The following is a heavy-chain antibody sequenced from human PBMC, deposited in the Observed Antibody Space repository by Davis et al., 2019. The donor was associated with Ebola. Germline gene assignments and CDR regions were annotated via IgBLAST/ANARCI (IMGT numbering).Heavy chain of an antibody. J-gene: IGHJ6*02. CDR2: INPNSGGT. V-gene: IGHV1-2*04. Sequence: ASVKVSCKASGYTFTGYYMHWVRQAPGQGLEWMGWINPNSGGTNYAQKFQGWVTMTRDTSISTAYMELSRLRSDDTAVYYCARTWGGDRFLGYYYGMDVWGQGTTVTVSS. D-gene: IGHD3-3*01. CDR1: GYTFTGYY. CDR3: ARTWGGDRFLGYYYGMDV.